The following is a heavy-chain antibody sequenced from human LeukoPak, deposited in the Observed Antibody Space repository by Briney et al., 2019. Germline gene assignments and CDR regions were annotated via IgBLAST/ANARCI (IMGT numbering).Heavy chain of an antibody. CDR2: IIPIFGTA. V-gene: IGHV1-69*13. CDR3: AADSGDDYYYAMDV. D-gene: IGHD1-26*01. Sequence: ASVKVSCKASGYTFTGYSMHWVRQAPGQGLEWMGGIIPIFGTANYAQKFQGRVTITADESTSTAYMELSSLRSEDTAVYYCAADSGDDYYYAMDVWGQGTTVTVTS. J-gene: IGHJ6*02. CDR1: GYTFTGYS.